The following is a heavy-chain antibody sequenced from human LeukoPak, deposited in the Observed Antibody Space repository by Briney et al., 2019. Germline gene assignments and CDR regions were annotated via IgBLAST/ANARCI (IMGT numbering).Heavy chain of an antibody. J-gene: IGHJ4*02. CDR3: ARDLGSPTGSIGY. Sequence: GGSLRLSCAASGFTFSRFWMSWVRQAPGKGLEWVATTKQDDCEKYYVDSVKGRFTISRDNAKNSLYLQMNSLRLEDTAMYYCARDLGSPTGSIGYWGQGILVTVSS. CDR1: GFTFSRFW. CDR2: TKQDDCEK. D-gene: IGHD1/OR15-1a*01. V-gene: IGHV3-7*01.